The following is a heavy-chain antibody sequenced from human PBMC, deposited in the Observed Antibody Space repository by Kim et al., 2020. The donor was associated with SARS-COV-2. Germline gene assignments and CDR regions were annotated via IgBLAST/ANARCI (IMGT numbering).Heavy chain of an antibody. D-gene: IGHD1-26*01. Sequence: ASVKVSCKVSGYTLTELSMHWVRQAPGKGLEWMGGFDPEDGETIYAQKFQGRVTMTEDTSTDTAYMELSSLRSEDTAVYYCATVLGATRGADYYYGMDVWGQGTTVTVSS. CDR1: GYTLTELS. J-gene: IGHJ6*02. CDR2: FDPEDGET. CDR3: ATVLGATRGADYYYGMDV. V-gene: IGHV1-24*01.